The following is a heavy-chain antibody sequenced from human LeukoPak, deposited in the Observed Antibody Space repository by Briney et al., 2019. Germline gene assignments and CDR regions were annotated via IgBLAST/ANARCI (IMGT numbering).Heavy chain of an antibody. Sequence: GGSLRLSCAASGFTVSSNYMSWVRQAPGKGLEWVSIIYSGGSTYYAASVKGRFTISRDNSKNTLYLQMNSLRAEDTAVYYCASCHTYRYSSSWFSFDYWGQGTLVTVSS. V-gene: IGHV3-66*01. D-gene: IGHD6-13*01. CDR1: GFTVSSNY. CDR3: ASCHTYRYSSSWFSFDY. CDR2: IYSGGST. J-gene: IGHJ4*02.